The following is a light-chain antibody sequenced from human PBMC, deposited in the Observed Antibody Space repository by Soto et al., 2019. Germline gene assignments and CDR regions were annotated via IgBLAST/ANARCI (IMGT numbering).Light chain of an antibody. Sequence: EIVLTQSPGTLSLSPGERATLSCRASQSVSSSYLAWYQQKPGQAPRLLIYGASSRATGIPDRFSGSGSGTDFTLTISRLEPVDFSVYYCQQYGSAPPITFGPWTKVDIK. CDR3: QQYGSAPPIT. V-gene: IGKV3-20*01. J-gene: IGKJ3*01. CDR1: QSVSSSY. CDR2: GAS.